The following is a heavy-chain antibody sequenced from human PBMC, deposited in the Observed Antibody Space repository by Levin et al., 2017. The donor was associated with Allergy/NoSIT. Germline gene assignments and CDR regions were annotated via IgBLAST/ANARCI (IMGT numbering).Heavy chain of an antibody. J-gene: IGHJ3*02. CDR1: GYTFNGYY. CDR2: INPNSGDT. V-gene: IGHV1-2*02. D-gene: IGHD6-13*01. Sequence: ASVKVSCKASGYTFNGYYLHWVRQAPGQGLEWMGWINPNSGDTNYAQKFQGRVTMTRDTSITTAYMELSRLRSDDTAVYYCAREQTPFVGITAAGDAFDIWGQGTMVTVSS. CDR3: AREQTPFVGITAAGDAFDI.